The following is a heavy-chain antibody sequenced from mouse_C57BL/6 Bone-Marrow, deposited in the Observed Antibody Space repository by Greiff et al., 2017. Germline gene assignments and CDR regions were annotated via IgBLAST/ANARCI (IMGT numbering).Heavy chain of an antibody. CDR2: IDPSDSYT. CDR1: GYTFTSYW. J-gene: IGHJ4*01. V-gene: IGHV1-69*01. CDR3: ARGEGLGYAMDY. Sequence: QVQLQQPGAELVMPGASVKLSCKASGYTFTSYWMHWVKQRPGQGLEWIGEIDPSDSYTNYNQKFKGKSTLTVDKSSSTAYMQLSSLTSEDSAVYYCARGEGLGYAMDYWGQGTSVTVSS. D-gene: IGHD2-2*01.